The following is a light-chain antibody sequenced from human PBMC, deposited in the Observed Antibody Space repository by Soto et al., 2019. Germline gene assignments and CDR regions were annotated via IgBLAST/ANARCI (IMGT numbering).Light chain of an antibody. CDR1: SEHNSYA. V-gene: IGLV4-69*01. J-gene: IGLJ3*02. Sequence: QLVLTQPPSASASLGASVKLTCTLSSEHNSYAIAWHQQQPEKGPRYLMKLNSDGSHSKGDGIPDRFSGSSSGAERYLTISSLQSEDEADYYCQTWSTDIRVFGAGTKLTVL. CDR2: LNSDGSH. CDR3: QTWSTDIRV.